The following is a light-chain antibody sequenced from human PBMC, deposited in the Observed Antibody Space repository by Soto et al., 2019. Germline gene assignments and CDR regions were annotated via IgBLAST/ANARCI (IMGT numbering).Light chain of an antibody. CDR2: AAS. CDR1: QGISIS. CDR3: QQADTFPIT. J-gene: IGKJ5*01. Sequence: IQMPQSPSSVSACVGDRLTIICHSSQGISISLAWYQQKPGKAPKLLIYAASSLQSGVPSRFSGSGFGTDFTLTISSLQPEDSAIYYCQQADTFPITFGQGTRLEIK. V-gene: IGKV1D-12*01.